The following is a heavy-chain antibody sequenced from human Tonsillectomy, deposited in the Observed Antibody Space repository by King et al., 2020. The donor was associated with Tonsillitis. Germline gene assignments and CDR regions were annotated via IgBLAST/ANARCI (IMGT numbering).Heavy chain of an antibody. CDR3: ARVEKYYDSSGYYPDY. CDR2: IYSGGST. V-gene: IGHV3-53*01. CDR1: GFTVSSNY. J-gene: IGHJ4*02. Sequence: VQLVESGGGLIQPGGSLRLSCAASGFTVSSNYMSWVRQAPGKGLEWVSVIYSGGSTYYADSVKGRFTISRDNSKNTLYLQMNSLRAEDTAVYYCARVEKYYDSSGYYPDYWGQGTLVTVSS. D-gene: IGHD3-22*01.